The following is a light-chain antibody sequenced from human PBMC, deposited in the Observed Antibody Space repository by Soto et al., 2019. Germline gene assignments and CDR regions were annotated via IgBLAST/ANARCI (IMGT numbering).Light chain of an antibody. J-gene: IGKJ2*01. CDR3: QEYFNTPYT. CDR1: QSLLFTSNNKTY. CDR2: WAS. V-gene: IGKV4-1*01. Sequence: IVMTQSPDSLAVSLGERATINCKSSQSLLFTSNNKTYLAWYRQKPGQPPQLLIYWASTRESGVPDRFSGSGSVTDFTLTISSRQSEDAAILYCQEYFNTPYTFGQGTKLEIK.